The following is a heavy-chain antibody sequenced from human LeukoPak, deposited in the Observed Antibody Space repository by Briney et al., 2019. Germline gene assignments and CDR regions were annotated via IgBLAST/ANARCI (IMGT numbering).Heavy chain of an antibody. D-gene: IGHD1-26*01. CDR3: ARGALPNDALDI. Sequence: GGSLRLSCAASGFTFSDFAMHWVRQAPGKGLEYVSVIGGNGGGTKYANSVKGRFTISRDNSKNTLYLQMGSLRTEDMGVYFCARGALPNDALDIWGQGTMVTVSS. V-gene: IGHV3-64*01. CDR2: IGGNGGGT. J-gene: IGHJ3*02. CDR1: GFTFSDFA.